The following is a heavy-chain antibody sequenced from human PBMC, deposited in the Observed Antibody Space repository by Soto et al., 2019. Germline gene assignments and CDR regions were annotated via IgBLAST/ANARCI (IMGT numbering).Heavy chain of an antibody. Sequence: EVQLLESGGGVVQPGGSLRLSCAASGFTFSSYAMSWVRQAPGKGLEWVSAISGSGGSTYYADSVKGRFTISRDNSKNTLYLQMNSLRAEDTAVYYCAKDESRLLWFGELFSAIDYWGQGTLVTVSS. CDR3: AKDESRLLWFGELFSAIDY. CDR1: GFTFSSYA. J-gene: IGHJ4*02. D-gene: IGHD3-10*01. CDR2: ISGSGGST. V-gene: IGHV3-23*01.